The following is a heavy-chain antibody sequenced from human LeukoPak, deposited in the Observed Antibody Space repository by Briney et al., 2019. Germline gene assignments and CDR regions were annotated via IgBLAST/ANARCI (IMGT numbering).Heavy chain of an antibody. CDR3: VASIINPSNY. D-gene: IGHD3-10*01. Sequence: AGGSLRLSCAASGFPFSSYGMNWVRQAPGKGLEWVSAILGSGFSTYYADSVKGRFTISRDNSKNTLYLQMNSLSAEDTAVYYCVASIINPSNYWGQGTLVTVSS. CDR1: GFPFSSYG. CDR2: ILGSGFST. J-gene: IGHJ4*02. V-gene: IGHV3-23*01.